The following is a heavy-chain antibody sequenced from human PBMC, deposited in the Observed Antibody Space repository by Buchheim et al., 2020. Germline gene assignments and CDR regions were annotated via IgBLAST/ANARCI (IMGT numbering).Heavy chain of an antibody. J-gene: IGHJ6*03. V-gene: IGHV3-30*03. CDR2: ISYDVSKK. CDR1: GFTFSSYG. Sequence: QVQLVESGGGVVQPGRSLRLSCAASGFTFSSYGMHWVRQAPGKGLEWEAVISYDVSKKYYADSVKGRFIISRDNSKSTLYLQMDSLGAEDTAVYYCVRGYCSSISCYTKAYYMDVWGKGTT. D-gene: IGHD2-2*02. CDR3: VRGYCSSISCYTKAYYMDV.